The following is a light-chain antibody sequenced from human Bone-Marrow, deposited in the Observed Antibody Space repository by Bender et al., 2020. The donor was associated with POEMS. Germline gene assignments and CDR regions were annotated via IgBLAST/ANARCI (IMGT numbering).Light chain of an antibody. CDR3: SAWDGSLNGWV. V-gene: IGLV1-44*01. J-gene: IGLJ3*02. CDR2: GND. Sequence: QSVLTQPPSASGTPGQRVTISCSGSSSNIGGNAVNWWQQLPGTAPKLLIYGNDQRPSGVPDRFSGSKSGTSASLAISGLQSEDEADYFCSAWDGSLNGWVFGGGTELTVL. CDR1: SSNIGGNA.